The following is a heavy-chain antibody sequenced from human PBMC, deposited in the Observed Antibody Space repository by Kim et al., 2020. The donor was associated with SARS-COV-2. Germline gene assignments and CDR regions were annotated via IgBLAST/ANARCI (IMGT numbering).Heavy chain of an antibody. J-gene: IGHJ4*02. CDR2: ISDNGSAT. V-gene: IGHV3-23*01. Sequence: GGSLRLSCAASGFTFSSNDMSWVRQAPGKGLEWVSAISDNGSATYSAYAEKGWSITTSDNTKTTLLQQKNSLSAEATAVYYCAKETWCGLVDYWGQGTLV. D-gene: IGHD2-8*02. CDR1: GFTFSSND. CDR3: AKETWCGLVDY.